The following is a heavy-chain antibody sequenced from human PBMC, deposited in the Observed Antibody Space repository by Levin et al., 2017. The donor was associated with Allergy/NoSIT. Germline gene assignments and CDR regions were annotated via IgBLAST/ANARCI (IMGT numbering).Heavy chain of an antibody. CDR3: ARDNIGLPDAFDI. D-gene: IGHD3-10*01. CDR2: ISWNSGSI. J-gene: IGHJ3*02. CDR1: GFTFDDYA. Sequence: GGSLRLSCAASGFTFDDYAMHWVRQAPGKSLEWVSGISWNSGSIGYADSVKGRFTISRDNAKNSLYLQMNSLRTEDTALYYCARDNIGLPDAFDIWGQGTMVIVSS. V-gene: IGHV3-9*01.